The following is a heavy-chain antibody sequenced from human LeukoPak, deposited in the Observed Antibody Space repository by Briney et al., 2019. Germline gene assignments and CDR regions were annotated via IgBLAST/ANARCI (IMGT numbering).Heavy chain of an antibody. D-gene: IGHD2-2*01. Sequence: GGSLRLSCAASGFTFDDYAMHWVRQAPGKGLEWVSGISWNSGSIGYADSVKGRFTISRDNAKNSLYLQMNSLRAEDTALYYCAKDKRASTDYYFDYWGQGTLVTVSS. V-gene: IGHV3-9*01. CDR1: GFTFDDYA. CDR2: ISWNSGSI. CDR3: AKDKRASTDYYFDY. J-gene: IGHJ4*02.